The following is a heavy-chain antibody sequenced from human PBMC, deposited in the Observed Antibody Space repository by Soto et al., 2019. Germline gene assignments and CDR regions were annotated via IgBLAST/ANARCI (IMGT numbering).Heavy chain of an antibody. CDR2: INSDGSST. J-gene: IGHJ6*03. CDR1: GFTFSRYW. V-gene: IGHV3-74*01. D-gene: IGHD3-10*01. Sequence: EVQLVESGGGLVQPGGSLRLSCAASGFTFSRYWMHWVRQAPGKGLVWVSRINSDGSSTNYADSVKGRFTISRDNAKNTLYLQMNRLRAEDTAVYYCASWFRFAYYYSFMDVWGKGTTVTVSS. CDR3: ASWFRFAYYYSFMDV.